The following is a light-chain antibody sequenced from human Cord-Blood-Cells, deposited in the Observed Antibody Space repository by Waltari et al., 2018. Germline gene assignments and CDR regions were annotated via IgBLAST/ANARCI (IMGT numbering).Light chain of an antibody. CDR2: EGS. Sequence: QSALTQPASVSGSPGPSITISCTGTSSDVGRYNLVFWYQQHPGKAPKLMSYEGSKRPSGVSNRFSGSKSGNTASLTISGLQAEDEADYYCCSYAGSSTFVVFGGGTKLTVL. J-gene: IGLJ2*01. CDR3: CSYAGSSTFVV. V-gene: IGLV2-23*01. CDR1: SSDVGRYNL.